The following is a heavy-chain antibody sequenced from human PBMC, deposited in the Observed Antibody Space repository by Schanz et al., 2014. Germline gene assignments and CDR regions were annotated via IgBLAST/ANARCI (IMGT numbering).Heavy chain of an antibody. J-gene: IGHJ6*03. Sequence: QVQLVQSGAEVKKPGSSMKVSCKASGGTFSTYPINWLRQAPGQGLEWLGWMNPNSGNPGFAQKFRGRVTMTRNTSMSTAYMELSSLRSEDTAVYYCARLGTGMAVAGSVIDSYYYYMDVWGEGTTVTVSS. CDR3: ARLGTGMAVAGSVIDSYYYYMDV. V-gene: IGHV1-8*02. D-gene: IGHD6-19*01. CDR1: GGTFSTYP. CDR2: MNPNSGNP.